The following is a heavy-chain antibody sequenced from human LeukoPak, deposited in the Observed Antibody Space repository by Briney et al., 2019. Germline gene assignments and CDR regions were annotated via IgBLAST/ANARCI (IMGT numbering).Heavy chain of an antibody. Sequence: SETLSLTCSVSGYSISSGYYWGWIRQSPGKGLEWIGSMYHSGSTYYNPSLKSRVTMSADTSKNQFSLKLSSVTAADTAVYYCAGVLDYYGSGSRDFDYWGQGILVTVSS. CDR3: AGVLDYYGSGSRDFDY. CDR1: GYSISSGYY. V-gene: IGHV4-38-2*02. CDR2: MYHSGST. D-gene: IGHD3-10*01. J-gene: IGHJ4*02.